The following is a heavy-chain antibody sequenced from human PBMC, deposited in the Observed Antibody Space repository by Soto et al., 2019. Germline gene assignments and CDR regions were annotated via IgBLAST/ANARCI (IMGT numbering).Heavy chain of an antibody. V-gene: IGHV1-18*04. D-gene: IGHD5-12*01. CDR3: ARHRGVDGAFDI. CDR2: LSAYNGNT. CDR1: GYTFTSYG. Sequence: GASVKVSCKASGYTFTSYGISWVRPAPGQGLEWMGWLSAYNGNTNYAQKLQGRVTMTTDTSTSTAYMELRRLRSDDTAVYYCARHRGVDGAFDIGGRGTMVTVSS. J-gene: IGHJ3*02.